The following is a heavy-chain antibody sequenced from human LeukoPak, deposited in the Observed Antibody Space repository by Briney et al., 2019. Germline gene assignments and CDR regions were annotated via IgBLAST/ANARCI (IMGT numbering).Heavy chain of an antibody. CDR3: ARLGVVVADKFDY. Sequence: SVKVSCKTSVYTFTTYSIIWVRQAPGQGLEWMGGIIPIFGTANYAQKFQGRVTITADESTSTAYMELSSLRSEDTAVYYCARLGVVVADKFDYWGQGTLVTVSS. CDR1: VYTFTTYS. D-gene: IGHD2-15*01. V-gene: IGHV1-69*13. J-gene: IGHJ4*02. CDR2: IIPIFGTA.